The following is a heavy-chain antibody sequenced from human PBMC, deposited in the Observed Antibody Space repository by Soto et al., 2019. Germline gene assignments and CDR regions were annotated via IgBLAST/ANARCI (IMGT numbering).Heavy chain of an antibody. D-gene: IGHD6-13*01. Sequence: KASGGTFSSYAISWVRQAPGQGLEWMGGIIPIFGTANYAQKFQGRVTITADESTSTAYMELSSLRSEDTAVYYCARDGITAAGTRFDYWGQGTLVTVSS. V-gene: IGHV1-69*01. CDR1: GGTFSSYA. J-gene: IGHJ4*02. CDR2: IIPIFGTA. CDR3: ARDGITAAGTRFDY.